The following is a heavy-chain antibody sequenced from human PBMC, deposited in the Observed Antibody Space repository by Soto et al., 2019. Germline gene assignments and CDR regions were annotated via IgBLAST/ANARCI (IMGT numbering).Heavy chain of an antibody. V-gene: IGHV4-59*01. J-gene: IGHJ3*01. D-gene: IGHD3-16*02. CDR3: ARADTSGAGRYTPFDAFDV. CDR1: GGPMRNYY. CDR2: ISYSGTT. Sequence: QVRLQESGPGPVKPSETLSLTCTVSGGPMRNYYWNCIRQTPGKGLECVGYISYSGTTTYNFALESRVAISIPTSQNQVSLRLRSVTAADTALYYCARADTSGAGRYTPFDAFDVWGQGTMVTVSS.